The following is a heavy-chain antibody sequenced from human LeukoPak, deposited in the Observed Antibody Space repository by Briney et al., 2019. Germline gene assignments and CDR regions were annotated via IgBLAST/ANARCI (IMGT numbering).Heavy chain of an antibody. CDR2: INHSGST. V-gene: IGHV4-34*01. CDR1: GGSFSGYY. J-gene: IGHJ6*02. D-gene: IGHD2-21*02. Sequence: SETLSLTCAVYGGSFSGYYWSWIRQPPGKGLEWIGEINHSGSTNYNPSLKSRVTISVDTSKNQFSLKLSSVTAADTAVYYCARSVVVTAIRYYYGMDVWGQGTTVTVSS. CDR3: ARSVVVTAIRYYYGMDV.